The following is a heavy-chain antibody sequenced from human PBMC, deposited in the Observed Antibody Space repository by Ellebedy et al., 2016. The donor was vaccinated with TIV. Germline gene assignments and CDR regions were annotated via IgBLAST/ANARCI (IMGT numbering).Heavy chain of an antibody. CDR3: ARTRFLNYFDY. Sequence: PGGSLRLSCAASGFTFSSYGMHWVRQAPGKGLEWVAFTRSYGNNKYHADAVKGRFTISRDNSKNTLYLQMNSLRAEDTAVYYCARTRFLNYFDYWGQGTLVTVSS. D-gene: IGHD1-1*01. J-gene: IGHJ4*02. CDR2: TRSYGNNK. V-gene: IGHV3-30*02. CDR1: GFTFSSYG.